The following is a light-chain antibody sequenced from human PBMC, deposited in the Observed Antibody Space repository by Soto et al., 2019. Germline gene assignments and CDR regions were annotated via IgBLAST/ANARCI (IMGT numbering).Light chain of an antibody. V-gene: IGKV1-39*01. CDR3: QQSRA. Sequence: DIQMTQSPSSLSASVGDRVTITCRASQSITTYLNWYQQKPGKAPKLLIYDASSLESGVPSRFSGSGSGTDFTLTLSSLQPEDFATYYCQQSRAFGQGTKVDNK. CDR1: QSITTY. J-gene: IGKJ1*01. CDR2: DAS.